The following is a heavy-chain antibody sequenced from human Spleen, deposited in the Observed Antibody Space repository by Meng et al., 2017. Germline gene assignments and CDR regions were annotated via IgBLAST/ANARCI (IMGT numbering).Heavy chain of an antibody. CDR3: ARAGYCSGGSCFRLFY. Sequence: ASVKVSCKPSGYNFPDYWLHWVRRAPGQGLEWMGRIDPKSGDTHYAQRFQGRVTMTRDTSISTAYMELSRLGSDDTAVYYCARAGYCSGGSCFRLFYWGQGTLVTVSS. CDR2: IDPKSGDT. D-gene: IGHD2-15*01. CDR1: GYNFPDYW. V-gene: IGHV1-2*06. J-gene: IGHJ4*02.